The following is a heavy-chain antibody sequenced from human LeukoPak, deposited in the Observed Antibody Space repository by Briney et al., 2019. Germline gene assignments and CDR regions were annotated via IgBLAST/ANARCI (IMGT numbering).Heavy chain of an antibody. Sequence: SETLSLTCAVSGGSISSSNWWSWVRPPPGKGLEWIGEIYHSGSNNYNRSLKSRVTISVDKSKNQFSLKLSSVTAADTAVYYCGRGLQLVPPYYYGMDVWGQGTTVTVSS. J-gene: IGHJ6*02. V-gene: IGHV4-4*02. CDR2: IYHSGSN. CDR1: GGSISSSNW. D-gene: IGHD6-13*01. CDR3: GRGLQLVPPYYYGMDV.